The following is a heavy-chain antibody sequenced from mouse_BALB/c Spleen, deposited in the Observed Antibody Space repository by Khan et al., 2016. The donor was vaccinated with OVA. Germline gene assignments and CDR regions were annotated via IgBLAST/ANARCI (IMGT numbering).Heavy chain of an antibody. V-gene: IGHV2-3*01. CDR2: IWGDGST. CDR3: ALYYDGRAWFAY. D-gene: IGHD1-1*01. CDR1: GFSLTSYG. Sequence: QVQLKQSGPGLVAPSQSLSITCTVSGFSLTSYGVGWVRQPPGKGLEWLGVIWGDGSTNYHSALISRLNINKDNSNSQVFLKLNSLQTDDTATYYCALYYDGRAWFAYWGQGTLVTVSA. J-gene: IGHJ3*01.